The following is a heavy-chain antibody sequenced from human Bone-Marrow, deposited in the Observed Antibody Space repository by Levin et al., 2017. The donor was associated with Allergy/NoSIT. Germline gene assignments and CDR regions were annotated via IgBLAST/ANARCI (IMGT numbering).Heavy chain of an antibody. J-gene: IGHJ4*02. V-gene: IGHV3-30*18. CDR3: AKDSVWLQLGFDH. CDR1: GFRFRSYG. D-gene: IGHD5-24*01. Sequence: GESLKISCTASGFRFRSYGMHWVRQAPGKGLEWVAVISYDGDETYYADSVKGRFTVSRDNSQNILYLEMNSLRLEDTAVYYCAKDSVWLQLGFDHWGQGTLVAVSS. CDR2: ISYDGDET.